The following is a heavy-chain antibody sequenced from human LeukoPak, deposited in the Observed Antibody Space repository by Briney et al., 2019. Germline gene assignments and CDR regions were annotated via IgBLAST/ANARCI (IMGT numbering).Heavy chain of an antibody. CDR1: GFIFSNYV. CDR3: AKDLPKITIFGALQH. CDR2: ASASGDRT. J-gene: IGHJ1*01. Sequence: GALRLSCAASGFIFSNYVMSWVRQAPGKGLEWVSGASASGDRTYYGDSVKGRFTISRDNSKNTLYLQMNSLRAEDTAVYYCAKDLPKITIFGALQHWGQGTLVTVSS. D-gene: IGHD3-3*01. V-gene: IGHV3-23*01.